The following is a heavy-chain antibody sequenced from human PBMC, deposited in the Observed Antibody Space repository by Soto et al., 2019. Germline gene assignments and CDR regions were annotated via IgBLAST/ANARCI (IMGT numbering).Heavy chain of an antibody. CDR2: IYSSGTT. CDR3: ARGGAAAGPYYFDY. D-gene: IGHD6-13*01. Sequence: SETLSLTCSVSGGSISGYYWNWIRQPPGKGLQWIGYIYSSGTTTYNPSLKSRVTISVDTSKNHFSLKLTSVTAADTSVYYCARGGAAAGPYYFDYWGQGTLVTVSS. V-gene: IGHV4-59*01. CDR1: GGSISGYY. J-gene: IGHJ4*02.